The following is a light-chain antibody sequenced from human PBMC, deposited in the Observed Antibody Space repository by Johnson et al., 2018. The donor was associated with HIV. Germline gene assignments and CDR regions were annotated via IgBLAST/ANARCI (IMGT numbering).Light chain of an antibody. J-gene: IGLJ1*01. CDR1: KLGDKY. V-gene: IGLV3-1*01. CDR2: QDS. CDR3: GTWDSSLSAGV. Sequence: VLTQPPSVSVSPGQTASITCSGDKLGDKYACWYQQKPVQSPVLVIYQDSKRPSGIPDRFSGSKSGTSAPLGITGLQPGDEADYYCGTWDSSLSAGVFGTGTKVTVL.